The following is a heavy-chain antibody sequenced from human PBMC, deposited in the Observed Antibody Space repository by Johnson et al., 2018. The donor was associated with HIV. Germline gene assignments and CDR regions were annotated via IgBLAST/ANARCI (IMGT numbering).Heavy chain of an antibody. D-gene: IGHD6-13*01. J-gene: IGHJ3*02. CDR3: ARGAPPTWSSSSWRGGAFDI. V-gene: IGHV3-30*02. CDR1: GFTFSSYG. Sequence: QVQLVESGGGVVQPGGSLRLSCAASGFTFSSYGMHWVRQAPGKGLEWVAFIRYDGSNKYYADSVKGRFTISRDNSKNTLYLQMNSLRAEDTAVYYCARGAPPTWSSSSWRGGAFDIWGQGTMVTVSS. CDR2: IRYDGSNK.